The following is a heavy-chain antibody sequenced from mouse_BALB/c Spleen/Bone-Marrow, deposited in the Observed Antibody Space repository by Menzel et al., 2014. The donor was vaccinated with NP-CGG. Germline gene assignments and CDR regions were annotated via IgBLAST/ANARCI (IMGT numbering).Heavy chain of an antibody. D-gene: IGHD1-2*01. CDR2: INPESSTV. CDR3: TRLTYYGLSDY. Sequence: EVQRVESGGGLVQPGGSLKLSCTASGFDFSRYWMSWVRQAPGKGLQWIGEINPESSTVNYTPSLKDKFIISRDNAKXALYLQVSKVRSEDTALYYCTRLTYYGLSDYWGQGTTLTVSS. J-gene: IGHJ2*01. CDR1: GFDFSRYW. V-gene: IGHV4-1*02.